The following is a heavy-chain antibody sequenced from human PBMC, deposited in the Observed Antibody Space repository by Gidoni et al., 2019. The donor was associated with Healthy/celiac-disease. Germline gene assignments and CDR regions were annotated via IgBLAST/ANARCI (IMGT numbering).Heavy chain of an antibody. V-gene: IGHV3-43*01. D-gene: IGHD6-19*01. Sequence: EVQLVESGGVVVQPGGSLRLSCAASGFTFDDYTMHWVRQAPGKGLGWVSLISWDGGSTYYADSVKGRFTISRDNSKNSLYLQMNSLRTEDTALYYCAKDIASYSSGGYGMDVWGQGTTVTVSS. J-gene: IGHJ6*02. CDR2: ISWDGGST. CDR1: GFTFDDYT. CDR3: AKDIASYSSGGYGMDV.